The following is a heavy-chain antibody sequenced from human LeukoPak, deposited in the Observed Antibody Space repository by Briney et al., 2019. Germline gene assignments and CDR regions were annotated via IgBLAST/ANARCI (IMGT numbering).Heavy chain of an antibody. D-gene: IGHD5-18*01. J-gene: IGHJ4*02. V-gene: IGHV4-59*01. CDR3: ARIRRGYSYGCWSHFDY. CDR1: GGSISSYY. Sequence: SETLSLTCTVSGGSISSYYWSWIRQPPGKGLEWIGYIYYSGSTNYNPSLKSRVTISVDTSKNQFSLKLSSVTAADTAVYYCARIRRGYSYGCWSHFDYWGQGTLVTVSS. CDR2: IYYSGST.